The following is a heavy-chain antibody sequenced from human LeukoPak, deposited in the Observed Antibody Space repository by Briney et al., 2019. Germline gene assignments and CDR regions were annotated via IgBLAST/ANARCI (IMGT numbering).Heavy chain of an antibody. J-gene: IGHJ4*02. V-gene: IGHV3-30*02. CDR2: IRNDGSTK. CDR1: GFTFSNYG. D-gene: IGHD6-13*01. CDR3: AKTSSSWGIFDS. Sequence: GGSLRLSCATSGFTFSNYGMHWVRQAPGKGLEWVTFIRNDGSTKYFADSVKGRFTISRDNSKNTLYLQMNSLRAEDTALYYCAKTSSSWGIFDSWGQGTLVTVS.